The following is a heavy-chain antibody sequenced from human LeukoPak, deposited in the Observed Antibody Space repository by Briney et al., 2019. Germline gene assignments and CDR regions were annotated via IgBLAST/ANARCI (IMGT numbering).Heavy chain of an antibody. D-gene: IGHD4-23*01. Sequence: PSETLSLTCAVYVGSFTDSYWSWIRQPPGEGLEWIGEINHDGSTNYNPSLKSRATISVDTSKNQFSLNLSSVTAADTALYYCARGSNSVAYWGQGTLVTVSS. CDR2: INHDGST. J-gene: IGHJ4*02. CDR3: ARGSNSVAY. CDR1: VGSFTDSY. V-gene: IGHV4-34*01.